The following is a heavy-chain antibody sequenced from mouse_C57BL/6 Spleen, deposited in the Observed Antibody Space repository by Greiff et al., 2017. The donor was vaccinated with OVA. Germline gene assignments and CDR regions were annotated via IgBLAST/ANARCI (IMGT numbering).Heavy chain of an antibody. J-gene: IGHJ2*01. D-gene: IGHD1-1*01. V-gene: IGHV1-26*01. CDR3: ARRVLRYFYYFDY. CDR1: GYTFTDYY. CDR2: INPNNGGT. Sequence: VQLQQSGPELVKPGASVKISCKASGYTFTDYYMNWVKQSHGKSLEWIGDINPNNGGTSYNQKFKGKATLTVDKSSSTAYMELRSLTSEDSAVYYCARRVLRYFYYFDYWGQGTTLTVSS.